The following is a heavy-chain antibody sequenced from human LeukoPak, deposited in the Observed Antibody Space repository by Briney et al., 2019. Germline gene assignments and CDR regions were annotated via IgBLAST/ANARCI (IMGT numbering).Heavy chain of an antibody. Sequence: GGSLRLSCAASGFTFSSYSMNWVRQAPGKGLEWVSYISSSSSTIYYADPVKGRFTISRDNAKNSLYLQMNSLRDEDTAVYYCARDRDDYVWGSYRWTSDYWGQGTLVTVSS. V-gene: IGHV3-48*02. CDR1: GFTFSSYS. D-gene: IGHD3-16*02. CDR3: ARDRDDYVWGSYRWTSDY. J-gene: IGHJ4*02. CDR2: ISSSSSTI.